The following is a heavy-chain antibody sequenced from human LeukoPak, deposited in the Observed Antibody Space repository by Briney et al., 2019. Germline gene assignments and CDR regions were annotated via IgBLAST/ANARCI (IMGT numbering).Heavy chain of an antibody. Sequence: ASVTVSFTASGYTFTVYSMHWVRQAPGQGREGMGWINPKSGGTSYAQMFQGRVTMTRDTASRTNYMELSRLRSDDTAVYYCARGGDGIAVAATLDWLDSWGQGTLVTVSS. CDR2: INPKSGGT. D-gene: IGHD6-19*01. CDR1: GYTFTVYS. V-gene: IGHV1-2*02. J-gene: IGHJ5*01. CDR3: ARGGDGIAVAATLDWLDS.